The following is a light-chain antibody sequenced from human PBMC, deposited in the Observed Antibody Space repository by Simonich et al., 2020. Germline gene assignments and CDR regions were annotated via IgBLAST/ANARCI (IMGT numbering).Light chain of an antibody. CDR1: SSDVGGYNY. CDR2: GVS. V-gene: IGLV2-14*03. CDR3: SSYTSSSTVV. Sequence: QSALTQPASVSGSPGQSITISCTGTSSDVGGYNYFSWYQQHPGKAPKLMFYGVSNRPSGGSNRFSGSKSGNTASLTISGLQAEDEADYYCSSYTSSSTVVFGGGTKLTVL. J-gene: IGLJ2*01.